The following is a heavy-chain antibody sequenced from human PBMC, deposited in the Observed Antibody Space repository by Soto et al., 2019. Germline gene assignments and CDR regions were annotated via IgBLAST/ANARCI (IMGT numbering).Heavy chain of an antibody. J-gene: IGHJ4*02. CDR1: GGSISSYY. V-gene: IGHV4-59*01. Sequence: QVQLQESGPGLVKPSETLSLTCTVSGGSISSYYWSWIRQPPGKGLEWIGYIYYSGSTNYNPSLKSRVTISVDTSKNQFSLKLSSVTAADTAVYYCARDHGYSSSWYSGVFDYWGQGTLVTVSS. CDR2: IYYSGST. CDR3: ARDHGYSSSWYSGVFDY. D-gene: IGHD6-13*01.